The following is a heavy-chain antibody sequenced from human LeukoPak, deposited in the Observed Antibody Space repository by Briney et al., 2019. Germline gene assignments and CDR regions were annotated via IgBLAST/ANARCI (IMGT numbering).Heavy chain of an antibody. CDR2: INPNSGGT. Sequence: ASVKVSCKASGYSFSGYYMHWLRQAPGQGLEWVGWINPNSGGTKYAQKFQGRVTMTRDTSISTAYMELSRLRSDDTAVYYCARDLEYYDILPMDDYSGQGTLVTVSS. D-gene: IGHD3-9*01. J-gene: IGHJ4*02. V-gene: IGHV1-2*02. CDR3: ARDLEYYDILPMDDY. CDR1: GYSFSGYY.